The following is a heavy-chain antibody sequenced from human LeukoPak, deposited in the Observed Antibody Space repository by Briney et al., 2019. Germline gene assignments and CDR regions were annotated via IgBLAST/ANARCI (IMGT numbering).Heavy chain of an antibody. Sequence: GSSVKVSCKASGGTFSSYAINWVRRAPGQGLEWMGGIIPILGTANFAQKFQDRVTIIADESTSTAYMELSSLRSEDTAVYYCARMEGYSYSDYWGQGTLVTVSS. J-gene: IGHJ4*02. CDR2: IIPILGTA. CDR3: ARMEGYSYSDY. V-gene: IGHV1-69*01. D-gene: IGHD5-18*01. CDR1: GGTFSSYA.